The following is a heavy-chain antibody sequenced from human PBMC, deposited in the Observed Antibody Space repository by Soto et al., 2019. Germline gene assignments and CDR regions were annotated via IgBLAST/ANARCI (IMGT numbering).Heavy chain of an antibody. Sequence: PSETLSLTCTVSGGSISSYYWSWIRQHPGKGLEWIGYIYYSGSTNYNPSLKSRVTISVDTSKNQFSLKLSSVTAADTAVYYCASGLSPEQLVGDPGAFDIWGQGTMVTVSS. V-gene: IGHV4-59*01. J-gene: IGHJ3*02. CDR1: GGSISSYY. CDR2: IYYSGST. D-gene: IGHD6-13*01. CDR3: ASGLSPEQLVGDPGAFDI.